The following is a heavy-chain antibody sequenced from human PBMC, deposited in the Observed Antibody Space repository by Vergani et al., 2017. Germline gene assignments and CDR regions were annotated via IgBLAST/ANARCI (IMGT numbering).Heavy chain of an antibody. V-gene: IGHV3-23*01. CDR1: GFTFRNYA. Sequence: EVQLLESGGGLAQPGGSLRLSCAASGFTFRNYAMTWVRQAPGKGLEWVSIISDNGGTTYYADSVKGRFTISRDNAKNSVFLQINGLRAEDTAVYYCTRHWAVVAANNWFDPWGQGTLVTVSS. D-gene: IGHD2-15*01. CDR2: ISDNGGTT. J-gene: IGHJ5*02. CDR3: TRHWAVVAANNWFDP.